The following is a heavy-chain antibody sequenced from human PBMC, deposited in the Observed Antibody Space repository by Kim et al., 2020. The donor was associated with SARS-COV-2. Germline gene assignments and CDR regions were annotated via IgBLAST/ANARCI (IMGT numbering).Heavy chain of an antibody. CDR3: VTRNYYNSGSYYEGAPFDF. V-gene: IGHV3-64*05. CDR1: GFTFSNYD. J-gene: IGHJ4*02. Sequence: GGSLRLSCSASGFTFSNYDMHWVRQAPGKGLEYVSAISSDGGSTYYADSVKGRFTISRDNSKNMLYVQMSSLRVEDTAIYYCVTRNYYNSGSYYEGAPFDFWGQGTLVTVSS. CDR2: ISSDGGST. D-gene: IGHD3-10*01.